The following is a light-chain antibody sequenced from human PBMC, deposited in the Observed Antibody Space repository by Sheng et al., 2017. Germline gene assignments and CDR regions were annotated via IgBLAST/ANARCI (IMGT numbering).Light chain of an antibody. CDR2: GAS. J-gene: IGKJ1*01. V-gene: IGKV1-27*01. Sequence: DIQMTQSPSALSASVGDRLTITCRASQGTRKSLAWYQQKPGKPPKLLIYGASTLQSGVPSRFSGGGSGTEFTLTISSLQPEDVATYYCQQSYSTPRTFGQGTKVEIK. CDR1: QGTRKS. CDR3: QQSYSTPRT.